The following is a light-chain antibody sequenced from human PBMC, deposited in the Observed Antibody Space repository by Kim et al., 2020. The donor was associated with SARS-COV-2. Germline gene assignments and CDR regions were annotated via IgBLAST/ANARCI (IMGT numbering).Light chain of an antibody. J-gene: IGLJ3*02. Sequence: VSPRQTARLTRSGDKMGDKYACWSQKKPGQSPLLVIYQESKRPSGIPERFSGSNSGNTATLTISGTQAMDEADYYCQAWDSSTAVFGGGTQLTVL. CDR2: QES. V-gene: IGLV3-1*01. CDR1: KMGDKY. CDR3: QAWDSSTAV.